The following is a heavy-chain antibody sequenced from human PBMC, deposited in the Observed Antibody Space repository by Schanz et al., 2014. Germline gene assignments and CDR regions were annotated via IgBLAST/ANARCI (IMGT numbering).Heavy chain of an antibody. CDR2: IYYNGDT. Sequence: QVLLQESGPGVVKPSGTLSLTCAVSGGSIISSTWWGWVRQPPGKGLEWIGEIYYNGDTSFNPSLKRRATMSVDKSKKEFSLRLTSLTAADTALYYCVRGVGAWEQRIFDYWGKGTLVTVSS. CDR3: VRGVGAWEQRIFDY. V-gene: IGHV4-4*02. J-gene: IGHJ4*02. D-gene: IGHD1-26*01. CDR1: GGSIISSTW.